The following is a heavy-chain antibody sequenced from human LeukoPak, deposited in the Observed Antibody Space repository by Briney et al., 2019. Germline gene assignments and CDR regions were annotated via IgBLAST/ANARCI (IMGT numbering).Heavy chain of an antibody. CDR1: GGSISSYY. Sequence: PSETLSLTCTVSGGSISSYYWSWIRQPAGKGLEWIGRIYTSGSTNYNPSLKSRVTISVDTSKNQFSLKLSSVTAADTAVYYCARDGSLKDGNWFDPWGQGTLVTVSS. CDR2: IYTSGST. J-gene: IGHJ5*02. V-gene: IGHV4-4*07. D-gene: IGHD2-15*01. CDR3: ARDGSLKDGNWFDP.